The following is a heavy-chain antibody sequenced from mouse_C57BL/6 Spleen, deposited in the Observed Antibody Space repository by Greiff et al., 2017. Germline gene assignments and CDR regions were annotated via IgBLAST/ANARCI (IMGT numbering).Heavy chain of an antibody. CDR3: ASYGDDKGAWFAY. J-gene: IGHJ3*01. CDR1: GYTFTSYW. D-gene: IGHD2-2*01. Sequence: VQLQQPGAELVKPGASVKMSCKASGYTFTSYWMTWVKQRPGQGLEWIGDIYPGTGGTNYNEKFKSKATLTVDTSSSTAYMQLSSLTSEDSAVYYCASYGDDKGAWFAYWGQGTLVTVAA. CDR2: IYPGTGGT. V-gene: IGHV1-55*01.